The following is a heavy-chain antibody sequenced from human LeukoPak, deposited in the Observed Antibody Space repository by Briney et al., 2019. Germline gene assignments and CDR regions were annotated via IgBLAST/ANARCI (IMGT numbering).Heavy chain of an antibody. J-gene: IGHJ5*02. CDR3: ARPSLWSGYHDNWFDP. CDR2: ITAYNGNT. CDR1: GYTFTSYG. V-gene: IGHV1-18*01. D-gene: IGHD3-3*01. Sequence: ASVKVSCKASGYTFTSYGISWVRQAPGQGLEWMGWITAYNGNTNYAQKLQGRVTMTTDTSTSTVYMELRSLRSDDTAVYYCARPSLWSGYHDNWFDPWGQGTLVTVSS.